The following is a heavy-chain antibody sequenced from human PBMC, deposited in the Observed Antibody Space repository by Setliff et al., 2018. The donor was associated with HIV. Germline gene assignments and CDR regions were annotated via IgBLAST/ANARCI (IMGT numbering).Heavy chain of an antibody. CDR3: ARGVNFDY. V-gene: IGHV4-59*01. CDR1: GGSISSYF. CDR2: IYTNGST. J-gene: IGHJ4*02. Sequence: SETLSLTCTVSGGSISSYFWSWIRQPPGKGLEWIGYIYTNGSTNYNPSLTSRVTISADTSRNQFSLKLTSVTAADTAIYYCARGVNFDYWGQGTQVTV. D-gene: IGHD2-21*01.